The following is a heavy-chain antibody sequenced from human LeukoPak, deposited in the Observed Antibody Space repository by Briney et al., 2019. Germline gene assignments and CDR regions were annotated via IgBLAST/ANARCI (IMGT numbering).Heavy chain of an antibody. J-gene: IGHJ4*02. D-gene: IGHD3-10*01. CDR2: MNPNSGNT. Sequence: ASVKVSCKASGYTFTGYDINWVRQATGQGLEWMGWMNPNSGNTGYAQKFQGRVTMTRNTSISTAYMELSSLRSEDTAVYYCAGGRGFGELLSWGGQGTLVTVSS. CDR1: GYTFTGYD. CDR3: AGGRGFGELLSW. V-gene: IGHV1-8*01.